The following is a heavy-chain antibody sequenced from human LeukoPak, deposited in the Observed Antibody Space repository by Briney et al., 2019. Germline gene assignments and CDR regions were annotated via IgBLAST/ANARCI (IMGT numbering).Heavy chain of an antibody. J-gene: IGHJ5*02. D-gene: IGHD1-14*01. CDR1: GFTFSSYA. CDR2: ISGSGGST. Sequence: SGGSLRLSCAASGFTFSSYAMSWVRQAPGKGLEWVSAISGSGGSTYYADSVKGRFTISRDNSKNTLYLQMNSLRAEDTAVYYCAKAVNHLSSFPTLRNWFDPWGQGTLVTVSS. CDR3: AKAVNHLSSFPTLRNWFDP. V-gene: IGHV3-23*01.